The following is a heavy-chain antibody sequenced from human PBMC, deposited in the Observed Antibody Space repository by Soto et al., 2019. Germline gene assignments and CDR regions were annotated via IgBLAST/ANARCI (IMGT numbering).Heavy chain of an antibody. CDR3: ARAYSSSSSFDY. CDR2: IYPGDSDT. Sequence: PGESLKISCKGSGYSFTTYWIGWVRQMPGKGLEWMGIIYPGDSDTRYSPSFQGLVTISADKSISTAYLQWSSLKASDTAIYYCARAYSSSSSFDYWGQGTLVTVSS. J-gene: IGHJ4*02. CDR1: GYSFTTYW. D-gene: IGHD6-6*01. V-gene: IGHV5-51*01.